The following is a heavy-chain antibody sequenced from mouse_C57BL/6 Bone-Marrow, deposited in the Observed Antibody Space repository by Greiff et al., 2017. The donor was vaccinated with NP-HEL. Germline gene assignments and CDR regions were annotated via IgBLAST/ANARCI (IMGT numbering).Heavy chain of an antibody. CDR1: GYTFTSYW. Sequence: QVQLQQPGAELVKPGASVKMSCKASGYTFTSYWITWVKPRPGQGLAWIGDIYPGSGSTNYNEKFKSKATLTVDTSSSTAYMQLSSLTSEDSAVYYCARLGGVVPYYAMDYWGQGTSVTVSS. CDR2: IYPGSGST. D-gene: IGHD1-1*01. V-gene: IGHV1-55*01. CDR3: ARLGGVVPYYAMDY. J-gene: IGHJ4*01.